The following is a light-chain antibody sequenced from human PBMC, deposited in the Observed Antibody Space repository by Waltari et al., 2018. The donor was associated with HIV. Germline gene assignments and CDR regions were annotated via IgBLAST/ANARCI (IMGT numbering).Light chain of an antibody. CDR1: VLAKKY. V-gene: IGLV3-27*01. CDR2: KDS. CDR3: YSAADNNRRV. J-gene: IGLJ3*02. Sequence: SYELPQPSSVSVYPGQTARITCPGDVLAKKYARWFQQKPGQAPVLVIYKDSERPSGIPERFSGSSSGTTVTLTISGAQVEDEADYYCYSAADNNRRVFGGGTKLTVL.